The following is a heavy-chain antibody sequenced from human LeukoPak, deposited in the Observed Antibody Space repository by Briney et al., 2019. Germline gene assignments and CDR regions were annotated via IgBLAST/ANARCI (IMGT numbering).Heavy chain of an antibody. CDR1: GSTFTSYD. CDR2: MNTNSGNT. D-gene: IGHD3-10*01. J-gene: IGHJ6*02. CDR3: ARGLLWFGELSNYYYGMDV. Sequence: ALGKLCCKASGSTFTSYDINTVRQATGQGLKWMGGMNTNSGNTGYAQKFQGRVTMTTNTSISTAYMELSSLRSEDTAVYYCARGLLWFGELSNYYYGMDVWGQGTTVTVSS. V-gene: IGHV1-8*01.